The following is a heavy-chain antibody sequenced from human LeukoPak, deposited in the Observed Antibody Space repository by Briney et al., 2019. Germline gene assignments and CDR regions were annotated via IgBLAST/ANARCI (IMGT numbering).Heavy chain of an antibody. CDR1: VGSISSGGYY. J-gene: IGHJ4*02. Sequence: SETLSLTCTVPVGSISSGGYYSSWIRHHPGKGLEWIGYIYYSVSTYYNPPLKSRLTISVDTSKNQFSLKLSSVTAADTAVYYCARYSGSYYFEYWGQGTLVTVSS. V-gene: IGHV4-31*03. D-gene: IGHD6-6*01. CDR3: ARYSGSYYFEY. CDR2: IYYSVST.